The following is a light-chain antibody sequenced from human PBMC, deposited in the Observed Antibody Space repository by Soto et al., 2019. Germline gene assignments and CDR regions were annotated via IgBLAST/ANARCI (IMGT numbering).Light chain of an antibody. V-gene: IGLV3-9*01. Sequence: SYELTQPLSVSVALGQTARITCGGNNIGSKNVHWYQQKPGQAPVLVIYRDSNRPSGIPERFSGSNSGNTATLTISRAQAGDEADYYCQVWASSTGYVFGTGTKVTVL. CDR1: NIGSKN. J-gene: IGLJ1*01. CDR2: RDS. CDR3: QVWASSTGYV.